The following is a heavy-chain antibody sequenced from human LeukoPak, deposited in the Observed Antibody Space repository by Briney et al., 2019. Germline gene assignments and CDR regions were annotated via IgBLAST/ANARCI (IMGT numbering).Heavy chain of an antibody. Sequence: SVKVSCKASGGTFSSYAISWVRQAPGQGLEWMGGIIPIFGTANYAQKFQGRVTITTDESTSTAYMELSSLRSEDTAVYYCARESSIAAAGTYNWFDPGAGEPWSPSPQ. D-gene: IGHD6-13*01. CDR2: IIPIFGTA. CDR1: GGTFSSYA. CDR3: ARESSIAAAGTYNWFDP. V-gene: IGHV1-69*05. J-gene: IGHJ5*02.